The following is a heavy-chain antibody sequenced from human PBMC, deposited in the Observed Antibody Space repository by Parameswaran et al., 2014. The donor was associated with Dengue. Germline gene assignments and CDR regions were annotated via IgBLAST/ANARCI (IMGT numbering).Heavy chain of an antibody. CDR3: ARDRGGRYCGADCQPDGFDM. J-gene: IGHJ3*02. V-gene: IGHV3-33*01. D-gene: IGHD2-21*02. Sequence: PGKGLEWVAVVWHAGTHKYYEDSVKGRFSVSRDNSKNTLYLQMNSLRADDTAVYYCARDRGGRYCGADCQPDGFDMWGQGTMVTVSS. CDR2: VWHAGTHK.